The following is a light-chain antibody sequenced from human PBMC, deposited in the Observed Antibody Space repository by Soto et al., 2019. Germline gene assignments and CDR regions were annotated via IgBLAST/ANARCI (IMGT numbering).Light chain of an antibody. CDR2: DVS. Sequence: DIQMTQSPSTLSASVGDRVIITCRASQSLGTWLAWYQQKPGTAPVLLIYDVSRLESGVPSRFGGRGSGTEFTLTISSLQPDDFATYYCQQYFSYPLTFGGGTKVEIK. CDR3: QQYFSYPLT. CDR1: QSLGTW. V-gene: IGKV1-5*01. J-gene: IGKJ4*01.